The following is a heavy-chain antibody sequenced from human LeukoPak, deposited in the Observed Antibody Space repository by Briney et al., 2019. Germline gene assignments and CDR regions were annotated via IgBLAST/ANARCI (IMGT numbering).Heavy chain of an antibody. J-gene: IGHJ4*02. V-gene: IGHV3-30*02. Sequence: GGSLRLSCAASGFTFSNSGMHWVRQDPGRGLEWVAFIQFHGSDIFYADSVEGRFTISRDNSKNTLYLQMNSLRAEDTAVYYCSKEVVVVITTPTEAGFDYWGQGTLVTVSS. CDR2: IQFHGSDI. CDR3: SKEVVVVITTPTEAGFDY. D-gene: IGHD3-22*01. CDR1: GFTFSNSG.